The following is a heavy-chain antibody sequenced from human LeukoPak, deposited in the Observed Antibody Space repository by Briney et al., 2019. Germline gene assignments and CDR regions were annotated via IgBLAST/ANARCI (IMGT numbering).Heavy chain of an antibody. CDR2: ISSSGSTI. Sequence: PGGSLRLSCAASGFTFSSYEMNWVRQAPGKGLEWVSYISSSGSTIYYADSVKGRFTISRDNAKNSLYLQMNSLGAEDTAVYYCARVIAAAGYDAFDIWGQGTMVTVSS. CDR3: ARVIAAAGYDAFDI. CDR1: GFTFSSYE. J-gene: IGHJ3*02. V-gene: IGHV3-48*03. D-gene: IGHD6-13*01.